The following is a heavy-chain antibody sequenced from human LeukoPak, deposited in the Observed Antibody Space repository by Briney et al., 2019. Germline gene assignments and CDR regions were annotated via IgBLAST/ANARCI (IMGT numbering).Heavy chain of an antibody. Sequence: SETLSLTCTVSGGSISSYYWSWIRQPPGKGLEWIGYIYYSGSTNYNPSLKSRVTISVDTSKNQFSLKLSSVTAADTAVYYCARVIPIFGVVTTGYYFDYWGQGTLVTVSS. CDR1: GGSISSYY. CDR3: ARVIPIFGVVTTGYYFDY. J-gene: IGHJ4*02. CDR2: IYYSGST. D-gene: IGHD3-3*01. V-gene: IGHV4-59*01.